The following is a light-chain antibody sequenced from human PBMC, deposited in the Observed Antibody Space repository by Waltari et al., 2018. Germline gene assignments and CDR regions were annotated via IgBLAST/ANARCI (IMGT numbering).Light chain of an antibody. CDR3: QQSYRAPQT. CDR1: QSISTS. J-gene: IGKJ4*01. Sequence: DIQVTQSPSSLSASVGDRVTITCRTSQSISTSLNWYQQKPGKPPKLLIFAASALQIGVSSRFSGSGSQTDFTLTIRNLQPEDFATYYCQQSYRAPQTFGGGTKVDMK. V-gene: IGKV1-39*01. CDR2: AAS.